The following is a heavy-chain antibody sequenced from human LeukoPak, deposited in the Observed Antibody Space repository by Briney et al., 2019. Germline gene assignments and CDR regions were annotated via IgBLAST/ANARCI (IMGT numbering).Heavy chain of an antibody. V-gene: IGHV1-18*01. CDR2: ISAYNGNT. CDR1: GYTFTSYG. Sequence: GASVKVSCKASGYTFTSYGISWVRQAPGQGLEWMGWISAYNGNTNYAQKLQGRVTMTTDTSTSTAYMELRSLRSDDTAVYYCARDADIVVVVAATETYNWFDPWGQGTLVTVSS. J-gene: IGHJ5*02. CDR3: ARDADIVVVVAATETYNWFDP. D-gene: IGHD2-15*01.